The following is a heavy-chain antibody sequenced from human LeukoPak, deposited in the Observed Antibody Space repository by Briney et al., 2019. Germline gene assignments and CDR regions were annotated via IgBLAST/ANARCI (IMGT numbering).Heavy chain of an antibody. D-gene: IGHD3-3*01. CDR1: GGSISSSSYY. J-gene: IGHJ4*02. V-gene: IGHV4-39*01. CDR2: FYYSGST. CDR3: ARGNVYDFWSGYCYDY. Sequence: SETLSLTCTVSGGSISSSSYYWGWIRQPPGKGLEWIGSFYYSGSTYYNPSLKSRVTISVDTSKNQFSLKLSSVTAADTAVYYCARGNVYDFWSGYCYDYWGQGTLVTVSS.